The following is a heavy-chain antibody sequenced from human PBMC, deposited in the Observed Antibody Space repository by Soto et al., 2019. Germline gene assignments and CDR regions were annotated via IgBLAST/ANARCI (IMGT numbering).Heavy chain of an antibody. CDR3: ASSSGWYYVDY. CDR1: GYTFTSYG. Sequence: QVQLVQSGAEVKKPGASVKVSCKASGYTFTSYGIHWVRQAPGQRLEWMGWINAGKGNTKYSQKFQGRVNTTTDTSASTAYMELSSLRAEDTAVYYCASSSGWYYVDYWGQGTGVTVSS. CDR2: INAGKGNT. V-gene: IGHV1-3*01. D-gene: IGHD3-22*01. J-gene: IGHJ4*02.